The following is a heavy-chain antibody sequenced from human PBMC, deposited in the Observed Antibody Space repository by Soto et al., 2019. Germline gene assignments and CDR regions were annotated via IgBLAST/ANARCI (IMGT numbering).Heavy chain of an antibody. D-gene: IGHD3-10*01. V-gene: IGHV1-69*01. J-gene: IGHJ6*02. CDR3: AAELGFGKLSVV. CDR2: IIPLFGTT. CDR1: GDTFKNCV. Sequence: QVQVVQSGVEVRRPGSSVKVSCKASGDTFKNCVISWVRQAPGQGLEWMGGIIPLFGTTDFAQRFQGRLTITTDESTTTAHMELSRLRSEDTATYYCAAELGFGKLSVVWGQGTTVIVSS.